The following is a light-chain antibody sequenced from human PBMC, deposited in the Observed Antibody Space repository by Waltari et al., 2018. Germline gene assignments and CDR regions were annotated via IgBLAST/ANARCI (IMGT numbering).Light chain of an antibody. J-gene: IGLJ2*01. Sequence: YDLTQPPSVSVSPGQTAAITCSGDGLPTQYTFWYQQKSGQAPVLVMYDDNKRPSGIPGRFSGSRAGTVATLTITGAQVDDEADYYCYSKDTDGGSQGKIGGGTKLTVL. CDR2: DDN. V-gene: IGLV3-10*01. CDR1: GLPTQY. CDR3: YSKDTDGGSQGK.